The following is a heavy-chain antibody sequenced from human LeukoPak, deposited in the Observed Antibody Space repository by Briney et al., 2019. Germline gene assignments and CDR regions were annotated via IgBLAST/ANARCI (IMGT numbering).Heavy chain of an antibody. D-gene: IGHD2-2*02. J-gene: IGHJ6*03. CDR3: XXXXAEVVGVPGAIGFGWLRRDYYYMDV. CDR2: INPSGGST. CDR1: GYTFTSYY. V-gene: IGHV1-46*01. Sequence: ASVKVSCKASGYTFTSYYMHWVRQAPGEGLEWMGIINPSGGSTSYAQKFQGRVTMTRDMSTSTVYMELSSLRSEDTAVYYCXXXXAEVVGVPGAIGFGWLRRDYYYMDVWGKGTTVTVSS.